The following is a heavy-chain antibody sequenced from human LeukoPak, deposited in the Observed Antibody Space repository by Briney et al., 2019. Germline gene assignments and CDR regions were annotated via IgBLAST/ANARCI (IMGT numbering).Heavy chain of an antibody. Sequence: GGSLRLSCGASGFTFNNYGMLWVRQAPGKGLDWVAFIRYDGTSEYYADSVKGRFTISRDNSKNTLFLRMNSLRPEDTALYYCVKDNPLDYWGQGTLVIVSS. CDR2: IRYDGTSE. D-gene: IGHD1-14*01. V-gene: IGHV3-30*02. J-gene: IGHJ4*02. CDR1: GFTFNNYG. CDR3: VKDNPLDY.